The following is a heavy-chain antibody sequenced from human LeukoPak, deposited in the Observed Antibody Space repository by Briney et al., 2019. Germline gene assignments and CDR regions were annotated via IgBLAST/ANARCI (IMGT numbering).Heavy chain of an antibody. D-gene: IGHD4-11*01. Sequence: SETLSLTCTVSGGFISSYYWSWIRQPPGKGLEWIGYIYYSGSTNYNPSLKSRVTISVDTSKNQFSLKLSSVTAADTAVYYCAREPLYSNYFDYWGQGTLVTVSS. CDR3: AREPLYSNYFDY. CDR1: GGFISSYY. CDR2: IYYSGST. V-gene: IGHV4-59*01. J-gene: IGHJ4*02.